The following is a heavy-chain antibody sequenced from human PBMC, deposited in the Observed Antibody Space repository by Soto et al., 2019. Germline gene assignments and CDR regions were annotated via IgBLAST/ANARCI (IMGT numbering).Heavy chain of an antibody. CDR1: GFSLSSREMA. D-gene: IGHD3-10*01. J-gene: IGHJ3*01. CDR2: VYWDDGE. CDR3: AHFNASVRSPIEAFEV. Sequence: QITLKESGPTLVKPTQTLTLTCSFSGFSLSSREMAVGWIRQPPGKALEWLTLVYWDDGERYRPSENNRLTISKDTSKNQVVLMMTNMDPVDTGTYYCAHFNASVRSPIEAFEVWGQGTTVTVSS. V-gene: IGHV2-5*02.